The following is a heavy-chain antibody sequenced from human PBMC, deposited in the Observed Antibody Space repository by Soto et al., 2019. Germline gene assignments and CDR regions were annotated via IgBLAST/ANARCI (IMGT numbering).Heavy chain of an antibody. CDR1: GFTFSSYS. Sequence: GGSLRLSCAASGFTFSSYSMNWVRQAPGKGLEWVSSISSSSSYIYYADSVKGRFTISRDNAKNSLYLQMNSLRAEDTAVYYCAREGWGGYDSSHFDYWGQGTLVTVSS. CDR3: AREGWGGYDSSHFDY. J-gene: IGHJ4*02. D-gene: IGHD5-12*01. CDR2: ISSSSSYI. V-gene: IGHV3-21*01.